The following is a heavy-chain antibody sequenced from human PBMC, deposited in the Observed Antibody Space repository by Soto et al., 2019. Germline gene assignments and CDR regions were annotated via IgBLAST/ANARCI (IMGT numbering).Heavy chain of an antibody. CDR1: GFTFSSYG. CDR2: ISYDGSNK. Sequence: QVQLVESGGGVVQPGRSLRLSCAASGFTFSSYGMHWVRQAPGKGLEWVAVISYDGSNKYYADSVKGRLTISRDNSKNTLYLQMNSLRAEDTAVYYCAKDAGSNRGYFDLWGRGTLVTVSS. CDR3: AKDAGSNRGYFDL. J-gene: IGHJ2*01. V-gene: IGHV3-30*18. D-gene: IGHD1-26*01.